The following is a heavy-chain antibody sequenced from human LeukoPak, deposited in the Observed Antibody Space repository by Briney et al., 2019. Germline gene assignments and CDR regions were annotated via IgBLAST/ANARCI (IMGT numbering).Heavy chain of an antibody. J-gene: IGHJ6*03. CDR3: AKDLGIAAAGPRGYYYYMDV. D-gene: IGHD6-13*01. CDR2: ISGSGSST. Sequence: GGSLRLSCAASGFTFSSYAMSWVRQAPGKGLEWVSAISGSGSSTYYADSVKGRFTISRDNSKNTLYLQMNSLRAEDTAVYYCAKDLGIAAAGPRGYYYYMDVWGKGTTVTVSS. CDR1: GFTFSSYA. V-gene: IGHV3-23*01.